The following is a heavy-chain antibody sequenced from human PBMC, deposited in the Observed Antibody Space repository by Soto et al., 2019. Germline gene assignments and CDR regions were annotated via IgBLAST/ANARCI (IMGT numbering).Heavy chain of an antibody. Sequence: GASVKVSCKASGGTFSSYAISWVRQAPGQGLEWKGGIIPIFGTTNYAQKIQGKVKITADESTSTAYMELSSLRSEDTAVYYCARIPAANHNWFDPWGQGTLVTVSS. D-gene: IGHD2-2*01. J-gene: IGHJ5*02. CDR2: IIPIFGTT. CDR3: ARIPAANHNWFDP. V-gene: IGHV1-69*13. CDR1: GGTFSSYA.